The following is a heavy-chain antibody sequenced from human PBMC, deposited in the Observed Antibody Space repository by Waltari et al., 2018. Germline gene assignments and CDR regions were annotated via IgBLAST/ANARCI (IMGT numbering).Heavy chain of an antibody. CDR3: GRAPATSWFGYSVY. V-gene: IGHV4-34*01. CDR1: GASFGGFY. D-gene: IGHD2-2*01. Sequence: QVQLQQWGAGLLKPSETLSLTCGESGASFGGFYWSWIRQAPGKGLEWIGDITHTGASNINPSLKSRLTISVDTSKRQFSLELTSVTPADTAVYYCGRAPATSWFGYSVYWGQGTVVTISS. CDR2: ITHTGAS. J-gene: IGHJ4*02.